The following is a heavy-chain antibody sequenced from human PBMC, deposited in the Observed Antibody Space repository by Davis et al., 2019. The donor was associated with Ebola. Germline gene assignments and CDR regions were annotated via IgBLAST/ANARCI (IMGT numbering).Heavy chain of an antibody. CDR3: ARTGNWFDP. D-gene: IGHD3-9*01. CDR2: IYYSGST. V-gene: IGHV4-39*07. CDR1: GGSMSSSSFY. J-gene: IGHJ5*02. Sequence: MPGGSLRLSCTVSGGSMSSSSFYWGWVRQSPGKGLEWIGSIYYSGSTYYNPSLKSRVTISLDTSKNQFSLRLSSVTAADTAVYYCARTGNWFDPWGQGTQVTVSS.